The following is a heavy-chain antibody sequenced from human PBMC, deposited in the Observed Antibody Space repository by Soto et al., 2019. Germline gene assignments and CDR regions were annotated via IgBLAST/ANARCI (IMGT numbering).Heavy chain of an antibody. D-gene: IGHD3-3*01. CDR2: IWYDASNE. CDR3: ARDPDDFWVGGWFDP. V-gene: IGHV3-33*01. Sequence: QVQLVESGGGVVQPGRSLRLSCAASGFNFRNYGMHWVRQAPGKGLEWVAFIWYDASNENYADSVKGRFTISRDNSKKTLYLQMNSLRAEDTAVYYCARDPDDFWVGGWFDPWGQGTLVTVSS. CDR1: GFNFRNYG. J-gene: IGHJ5*02.